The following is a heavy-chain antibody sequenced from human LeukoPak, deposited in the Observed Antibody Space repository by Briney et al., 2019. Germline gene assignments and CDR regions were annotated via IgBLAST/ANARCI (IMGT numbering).Heavy chain of an antibody. CDR3: ARGGTYYDYVWDY. Sequence: PSETLSLTCTVSGGSISSYYCSWIRQPPGKGLEWIGYIYYSGSTNYNPSLKSRVTISVDTSKNQFSLKLSSVTAADTAVYYCARGGTYYDYVWDYWGQGTLVTVSS. CDR2: IYYSGST. J-gene: IGHJ4*02. CDR1: GGSISSYY. D-gene: IGHD3-16*01. V-gene: IGHV4-59*01.